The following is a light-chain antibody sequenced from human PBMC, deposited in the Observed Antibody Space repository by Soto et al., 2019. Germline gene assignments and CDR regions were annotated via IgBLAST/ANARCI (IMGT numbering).Light chain of an antibody. CDR2: DAS. Sequence: DIQMTQSPSSVSASVGGRVTITCRASQGINNWLAWYQQKPGKAPKLLISDASSLQSGVPPRFSGSGSGTDFTLTINSLQPEDFATYFCQQADSFPLTFGPGTKVDIK. CDR3: QQADSFPLT. CDR1: QGINNW. J-gene: IGKJ3*01. V-gene: IGKV1D-12*01.